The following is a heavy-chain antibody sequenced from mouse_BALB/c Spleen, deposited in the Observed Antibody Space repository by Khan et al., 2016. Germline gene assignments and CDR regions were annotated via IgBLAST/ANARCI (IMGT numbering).Heavy chain of an antibody. CDR1: GYTFTSYW. CDR2: IYPGDGDT. CDR3: ASYYGSSYSYFDY. Sequence: QVQLQQSGAELVRPGASVKLSCKASGYTFTSYWMQWVKQRPGQGLEWIGAIYPGDGDTRYTQKFKGKATLTADKSSSTAYMQLSSLASEDSAVYYGASYYGSSYSYFDYWGQGTTLTVSS. V-gene: IGHV1-87*01. D-gene: IGHD1-1*01. J-gene: IGHJ2*01.